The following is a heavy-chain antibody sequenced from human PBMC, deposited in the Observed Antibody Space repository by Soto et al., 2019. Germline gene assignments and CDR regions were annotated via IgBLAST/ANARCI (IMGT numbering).Heavy chain of an antibody. Sequence: GGSLRLSCVTSGFTVSSNYMSWVRQAPGKGLEWVSVIYSGGSTYYADSVKGRFTISRDNSKNTLYLQMNSLRAEDTAVYYCAREASRGFFAMYAFDIWGQGTMVTVSS. V-gene: IGHV3-66*01. D-gene: IGHD3-3*01. J-gene: IGHJ3*02. CDR2: IYSGGST. CDR1: GFTVSSNY. CDR3: AREASRGFFAMYAFDI.